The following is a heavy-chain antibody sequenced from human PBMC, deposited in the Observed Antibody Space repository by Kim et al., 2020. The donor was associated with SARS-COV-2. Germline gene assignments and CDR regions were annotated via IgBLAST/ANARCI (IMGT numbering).Heavy chain of an antibody. CDR3: ARVLLWFGTNWFDP. Sequence: SETLSLTCTVSGGSISSSSYYWGWIRQPPGKGLEWIGSIYYSGSTYYNPSLKSRVTISVDTSKNQFSLKLSSVTAADTAVYYCARVLLWFGTNWFDPWGQGTLVTVSS. D-gene: IGHD3-10*01. CDR2: IYYSGST. J-gene: IGHJ5*02. V-gene: IGHV4-39*01. CDR1: GGSISSSSYY.